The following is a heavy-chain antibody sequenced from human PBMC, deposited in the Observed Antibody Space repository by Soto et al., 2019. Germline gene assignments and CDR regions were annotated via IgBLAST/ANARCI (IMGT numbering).Heavy chain of an antibody. CDR2: VYFSGSI. CDR3: AKGLRNFDY. D-gene: IGHD4-17*01. CDR1: GDSVSSGDYY. V-gene: IGHV4-61*08. J-gene: IGHJ4*02. Sequence: SETLSLTCSVSGDSVSSGDYYWSWIRQPPGKGLEWIGHVYFSGSINYIPSLKSRLTMSVDTAKNQFSLKLISVTAADTAVYYCAKGLRNFDYWGQGTLVTVSS.